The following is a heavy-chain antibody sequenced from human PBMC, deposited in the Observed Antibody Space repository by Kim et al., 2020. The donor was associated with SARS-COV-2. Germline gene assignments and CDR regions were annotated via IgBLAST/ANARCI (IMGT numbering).Heavy chain of an antibody. J-gene: IGHJ4*02. CDR3: AKDAPRDSSGWYAILDY. CDR1: GFTFSSYA. CDR2: ISGSGGST. V-gene: IGHV3-23*01. D-gene: IGHD6-19*01. Sequence: GGSLRLSCAASGFTFSSYAMSWVRQAPGKGLEWVSAISGSGGSTYYADSVKGRFTISRDNSKNTLYLQMNSLRAEDTAVYYCAKDAPRDSSGWYAILDYWGQGTLVTVSS.